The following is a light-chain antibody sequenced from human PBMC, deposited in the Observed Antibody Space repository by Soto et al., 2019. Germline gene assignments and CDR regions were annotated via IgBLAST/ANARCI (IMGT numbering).Light chain of an antibody. CDR2: EGS. J-gene: IGLJ1*01. V-gene: IGLV2-23*01. CDR1: SSDVGSYNL. Sequence: QSVLTQPASVSGSPGQSITISCTGTSSDVGSYNLVSWYQQHPGKAPKLMIYEGSKRPSGVSNRSSGSKSGNTASLTISGLQAEDEADYYCCSYAGSSTHYVFGTGTKVTVL. CDR3: CSYAGSSTHYV.